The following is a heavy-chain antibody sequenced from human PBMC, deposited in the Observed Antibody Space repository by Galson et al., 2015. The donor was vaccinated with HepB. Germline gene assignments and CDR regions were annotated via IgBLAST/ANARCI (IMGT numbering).Heavy chain of an antibody. D-gene: IGHD3-3*02. CDR3: ARVRSVGINIFAYFDY. CDR2: ISSGSDYI. V-gene: IGHV3-21*01. Sequence: SLRLSCAVSGFTFRTFTMSWVRQAPGKGLEWVPSISSGSDYIYYADSVKGRFTISRDNAKNSLYLQMSSLRAEDTALYYCARVRSVGINIFAYFDYWGQGTLVTVSS. J-gene: IGHJ4*02. CDR1: GFTFRTFT.